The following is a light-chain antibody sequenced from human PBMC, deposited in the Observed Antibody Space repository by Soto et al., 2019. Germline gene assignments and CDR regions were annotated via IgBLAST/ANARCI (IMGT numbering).Light chain of an antibody. Sequence: QSVLTQPASESGSPGQSITISCTGTSSDVGSYNLVSWYQQHPGKAPKLMIYEVSKRPSGVSNRFSGSKSGNTASLTISGLQAEDEADYYCCSYAGSSSVFGGGTKLTVL. CDR3: CSYAGSSSV. CDR2: EVS. V-gene: IGLV2-23*02. CDR1: SSDVGSYNL. J-gene: IGLJ3*02.